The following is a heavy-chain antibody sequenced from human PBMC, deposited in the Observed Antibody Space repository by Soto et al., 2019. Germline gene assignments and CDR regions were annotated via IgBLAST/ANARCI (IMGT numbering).Heavy chain of an antibody. CDR2: ISYDGSIE. D-gene: IGHD6-19*01. J-gene: IGHJ4*02. CDR1: GFTFSSYA. V-gene: IGHV3-30-3*01. CDR3: ARLDKFSSGWS. Sequence: QVQLVESGGGVVQPGRSLRLSCAASGFTFSSYAMHWVRQAPCKGLEWVATISYDGSIEYYADSVKGRFTVSRDNSENTLHLQMESLRPEDTALFYCARLDKFSSGWSWGQGTLVTVSS.